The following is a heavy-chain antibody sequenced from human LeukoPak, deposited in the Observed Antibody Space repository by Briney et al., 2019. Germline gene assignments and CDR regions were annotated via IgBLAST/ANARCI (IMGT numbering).Heavy chain of an antibody. CDR3: ASQQQLVLLDWFDP. Sequence: PSETLSLTCAVYGGSFSGYYWSWIRQPPGKGLEWIGEINHSGRTNYNPSLKSRVTISVDTSKNQFSLKLRSVTAADTAVYYCASQQQLVLLDWFDPWGQGTLVTVSS. D-gene: IGHD6-13*01. V-gene: IGHV4-34*01. CDR1: GGSFSGYY. J-gene: IGHJ5*02. CDR2: INHSGRT.